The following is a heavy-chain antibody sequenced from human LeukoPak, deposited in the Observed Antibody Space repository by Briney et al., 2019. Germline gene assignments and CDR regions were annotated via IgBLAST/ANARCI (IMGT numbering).Heavy chain of an antibody. J-gene: IGHJ4*02. V-gene: IGHV1-46*01. CDR3: ARDLFSSSWYGPYYFDY. Sequence: ASVKVPCKASGYTFTLYYMHWVRQAPGQGLEWVGIINRSGGTANYAKKLQGGFTLTRDTSTSTVYMDLISLRSEDTAVYYCARDLFSSSWYGPYYFDYWGQGTLVTVSS. CDR1: GYTFTLYY. D-gene: IGHD6-13*01. CDR2: INRSGGTA.